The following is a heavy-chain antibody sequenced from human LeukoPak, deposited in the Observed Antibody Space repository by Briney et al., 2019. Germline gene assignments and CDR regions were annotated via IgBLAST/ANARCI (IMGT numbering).Heavy chain of an antibody. Sequence: GGSLRLSCAASGFTFSSYEMNWVRQAPGKGLEWVSYISSSGSTIYYADSMKGRFTISRDNAKNSLYLQMNSLRAEDTAIYYCARDNSVGDNAWWFDPWGQGTLVTVSS. V-gene: IGHV3-48*03. CDR3: ARDNSVGDNAWWFDP. D-gene: IGHD1-26*01. J-gene: IGHJ5*02. CDR2: ISSSGSTI. CDR1: GFTFSSYE.